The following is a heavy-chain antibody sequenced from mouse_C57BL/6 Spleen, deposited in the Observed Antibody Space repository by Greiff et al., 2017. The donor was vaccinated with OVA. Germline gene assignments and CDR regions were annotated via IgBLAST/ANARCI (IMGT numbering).Heavy chain of an antibody. CDR2: INPSTGGT. V-gene: IGHV1-42*01. J-gene: IGHJ4*01. D-gene: IGHD2-1*01. CDR1: GYSFTGYY. Sequence: VQLKQSGPELVKPGASVKISCKASGYSFTGYYMNWVKQSPEKSLEWIGEINPSTGGTTYNQKFKAKATLTVDKSSSTAYMQLKSLTSEDSAVYYCARRGNSYYYAMDYWGQGTSVTVSS. CDR3: ARRGNSYYYAMDY.